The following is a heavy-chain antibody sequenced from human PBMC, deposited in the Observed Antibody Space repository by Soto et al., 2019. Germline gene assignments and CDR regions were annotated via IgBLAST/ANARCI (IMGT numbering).Heavy chain of an antibody. D-gene: IGHD3-22*01. J-gene: IGHJ4*02. Sequence: PGWSLRLSCVASGFTFSTYEMMLVRQAPGKGLEWVSYIHVNGRTTYYPESVKGRFTISRDNAKNSMYLQMNSLRAGDTAVYYCATSLSGYYDEYWGKGTLVTVSS. CDR3: ATSLSGYYDEY. CDR2: IHVNGRTT. V-gene: IGHV3-48*03. CDR1: GFTFSTYE.